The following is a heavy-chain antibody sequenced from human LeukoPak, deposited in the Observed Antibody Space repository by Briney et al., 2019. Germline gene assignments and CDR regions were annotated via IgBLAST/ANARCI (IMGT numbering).Heavy chain of an antibody. Sequence: GGSLRLSCAASGFTFSSYAMSWVRQAPGKGPEWVSGISGSGGSTYYADSVKGRFTISRDNSKNTLYLQMNSLRAEDTAVYYCAKESLPYYYDSVSTRTDRCFDYWGQGTLVTVSS. J-gene: IGHJ4*02. CDR3: AKESLPYYYDSVSTRTDRCFDY. V-gene: IGHV3-23*01. CDR1: GFTFSSYA. D-gene: IGHD3-22*01. CDR2: ISGSGGST.